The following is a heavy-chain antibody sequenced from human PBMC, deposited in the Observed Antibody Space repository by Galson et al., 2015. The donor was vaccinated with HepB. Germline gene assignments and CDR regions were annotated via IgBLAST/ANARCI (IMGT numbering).Heavy chain of an antibody. V-gene: IGHV3-23*01. CDR3: VKEGSWFGGDWFDP. D-gene: IGHD3-16*01. Sequence: SLRLSCAGSGFIFRHHAMAWIRQAPGKGLEWVSGLTGRGSPRSSSAAVKGRFSIARDNSKDTVFLQMDNLRAEDTAVYYCVKEGSWFGGDWFDPWGQGALVTVS. J-gene: IGHJ5*02. CDR2: LTGRGSPR. CDR1: GFIFRHHA.